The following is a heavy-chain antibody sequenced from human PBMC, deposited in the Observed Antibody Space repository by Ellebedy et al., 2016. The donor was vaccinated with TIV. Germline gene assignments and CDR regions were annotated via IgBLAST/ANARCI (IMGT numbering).Heavy chain of an antibody. CDR2: IIPIFGTA. V-gene: IGHV1-69*13. J-gene: IGHJ4*02. D-gene: IGHD2-15*01. CDR3: ARSSSVVVVAAQDY. Sequence: ASVKVSCKASGGTFSSYAISWVRQAPGQGLEWMGGIIPIFGTANYAQKFQGRVTITADESTSTAYMELSSLRSEDTAVYYCARSSSVVVVAAQDYWGQGTLVTVSS. CDR1: GGTFSSYA.